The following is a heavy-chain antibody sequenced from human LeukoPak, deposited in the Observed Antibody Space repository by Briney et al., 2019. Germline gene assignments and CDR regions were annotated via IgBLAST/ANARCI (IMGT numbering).Heavy chain of an antibody. V-gene: IGHV3-74*01. CDR3: ARVEMATILGIDY. CDR2: INSDGSST. Sequence: GGSLRLSCAASGFTFSSYWMHWVRQAPGKGLVWVSHINSDGSSTSYADSVKGRFTISRDNAKNTLYLQMNSLRAEDTAVYYCARVEMATILGIDYWGQGTLVTVSS. CDR1: GFTFSSYW. J-gene: IGHJ4*02. D-gene: IGHD5-24*01.